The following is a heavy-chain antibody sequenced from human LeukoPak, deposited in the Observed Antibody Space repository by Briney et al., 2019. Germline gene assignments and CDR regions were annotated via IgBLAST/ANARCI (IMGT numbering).Heavy chain of an antibody. CDR1: GFTFSSYA. V-gene: IGHV3-30-3*01. CDR2: ISYDGSNK. CDR3: ARIVTGSDAFDI. Sequence: GGSLRLSCAASGFTFSSYAMHWVRQAPGKGLEWVAVISYDGSNKYYADSVKGRFTISRDNSKNTLYLQMNSLRAEDTAVYYCARIVTGSDAFDIWGQGTRVTVSS. J-gene: IGHJ3*02. D-gene: IGHD3-10*01.